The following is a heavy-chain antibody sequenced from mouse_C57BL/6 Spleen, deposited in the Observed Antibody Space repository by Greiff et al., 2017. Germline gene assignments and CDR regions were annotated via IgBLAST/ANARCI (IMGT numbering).Heavy chain of an antibody. D-gene: IGHD2-4*01. Sequence: EVMLVESGGGLVKPGGSLKLSCAASGFTFSSYTMSWVRQTPEKRLEWVATISGGGGNTYYPDSVKGRFTISRDNAKNTLYLQMSSLRSEDTALYYCARHYDYDEGYYFDYWGQGTTLTVSS. V-gene: IGHV5-9*01. CDR3: ARHYDYDEGYYFDY. CDR2: ISGGGGNT. CDR1: GFTFSSYT. J-gene: IGHJ2*01.